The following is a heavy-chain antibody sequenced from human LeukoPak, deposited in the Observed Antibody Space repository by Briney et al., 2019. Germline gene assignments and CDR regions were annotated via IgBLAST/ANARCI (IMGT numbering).Heavy chain of an antibody. D-gene: IGHD3-16*01. V-gene: IGHV3-48*04. CDR1: GFTFSSYA. J-gene: IGHJ4*02. Sequence: GGSLRLSCAASGFTFSSYAMSWVRQAPGKGLEWISYISDSSRMIFYTDSVKGRFTVSRDNAKNSLYLQMNSLRVEDTAVYYCARGVGVLTTVGDYWGQGTLVTVSS. CDR3: ARGVGVLTTVGDY. CDR2: ISDSSRMI.